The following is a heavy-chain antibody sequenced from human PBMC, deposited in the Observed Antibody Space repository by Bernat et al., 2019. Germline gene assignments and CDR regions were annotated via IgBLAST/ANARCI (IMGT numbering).Heavy chain of an antibody. CDR3: ARHAWFDP. J-gene: IGHJ5*02. Sequence: QVQLQESGPGLVKPSETLSLTCTVSGDSISSHHWSWIRQPPGKGLQWIGFIHSSGTTSYNPSLTSRVTISADTSKNQFSLKLTSVTAADTAIYYCARHAWFDPWGQGTLVIVSS. V-gene: IGHV4-59*08. CDR1: GDSISSHH. CDR2: IHSSGTT.